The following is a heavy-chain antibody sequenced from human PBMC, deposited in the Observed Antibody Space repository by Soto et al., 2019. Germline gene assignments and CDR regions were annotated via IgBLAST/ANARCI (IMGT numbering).Heavy chain of an antibody. CDR1: GYTFTSYD. CDR3: ARDLVSSGWYVQEYGMDV. J-gene: IGHJ6*02. V-gene: IGHV1-3*01. CDR2: INAGNGNT. Sequence: EASVKVSCKASGYTFTSYDINWVRQAPGQRLEWMGWINAGNGNTKYSQKFQGRVTITRDTSASTAYMELSSLRSEDTTVYYCARDLVSSGWYVQEYGMDVWGQGTTVTVSS. D-gene: IGHD6-19*01.